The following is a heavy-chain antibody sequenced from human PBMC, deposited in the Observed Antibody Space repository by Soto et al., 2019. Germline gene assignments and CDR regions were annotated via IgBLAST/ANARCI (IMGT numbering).Heavy chain of an antibody. V-gene: IGHV3-9*01. CDR3: AKDRNTAMVTGDFDY. Sequence: PGGSLRLSCTGSGFTFSNNGMHWVRQVPGRGLEWVSGVSWTNISFGYADSVKGRFTISRDNAKNSLYLQMNSLRREDTAFYYCAKDRNTAMVTGDFDYWGHGTLVTVSS. J-gene: IGHJ4*01. D-gene: IGHD5-18*01. CDR2: VSWTNISF. CDR1: GFTFSNNG.